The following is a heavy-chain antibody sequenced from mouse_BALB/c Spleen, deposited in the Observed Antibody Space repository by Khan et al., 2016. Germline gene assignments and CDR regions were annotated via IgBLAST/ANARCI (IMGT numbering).Heavy chain of an antibody. CDR3: ARSGYGYDY. CDR1: GYAFSIYW. Sequence: QVQLQQSGAELVRPGSSVKISCKASGYAFSIYWMNWVKQRPGQGLEWIGQIYPGDGDTDYNGKFKDKATLTADKSSSTAYMQLSSLTSEDSAVYFCARSGYGYDYWGQGTTLTDSS. J-gene: IGHJ2*01. D-gene: IGHD2-2*01. V-gene: IGHV1-80*01. CDR2: IYPGDGDT.